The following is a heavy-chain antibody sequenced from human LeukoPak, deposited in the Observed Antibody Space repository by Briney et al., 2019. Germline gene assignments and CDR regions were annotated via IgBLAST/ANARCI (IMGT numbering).Heavy chain of an antibody. CDR3: ARDHGDYEVFDY. J-gene: IGHJ4*02. Sequence: QPGGSLRLSCAASGFTFSNYWMSWVRQTPGKGLEWVANIKQDGSEKYYVDSVKGRFTISRDNAKNSLYLQMNSLRAEDTAVYYCARDHGDYEVFDYWGQGTLVTVSS. D-gene: IGHD4-17*01. CDR2: IKQDGSEK. V-gene: IGHV3-7*01. CDR1: GFTFSNYW.